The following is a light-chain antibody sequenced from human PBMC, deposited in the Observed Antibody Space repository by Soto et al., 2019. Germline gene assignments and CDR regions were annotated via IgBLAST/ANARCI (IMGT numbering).Light chain of an antibody. Sequence: QSVLTQPRSVSGSPGQSVTISCTGSSSDVGGYNYVSWFQLHPGKEPRLMIYDVTKRPSGVPDRFSGSKSGNTASLTISRLQAEDEADYYCCAYAGTDTLIFGGGTQLTVL. V-gene: IGLV2-11*01. CDR1: SSDVGGYNY. CDR2: DVT. J-gene: IGLJ2*01. CDR3: CAYAGTDTLI.